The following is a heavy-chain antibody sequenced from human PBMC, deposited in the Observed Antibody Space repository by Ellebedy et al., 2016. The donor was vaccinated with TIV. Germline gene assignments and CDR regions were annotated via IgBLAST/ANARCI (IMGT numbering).Heavy chain of an antibody. CDR3: GTPMVGDFSYYYMDV. V-gene: IGHV1-8*01. CDR1: GYTFTSYD. J-gene: IGHJ6*03. D-gene: IGHD5-18*01. Sequence: ASVKVSCXASGYTFTSYDIHWVRQAPGQGLEWMGWVNPNSGYTGYAQMFQGRVIMTRNTSINTAYMELRSLRSDDTAVYYCGTPMVGDFSYYYMDVWGKGTTVTVSS. CDR2: VNPNSGYT.